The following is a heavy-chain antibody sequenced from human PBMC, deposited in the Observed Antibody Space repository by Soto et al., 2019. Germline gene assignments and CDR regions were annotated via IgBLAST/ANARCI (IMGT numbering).Heavy chain of an antibody. D-gene: IGHD6-19*01. V-gene: IGHV3-30*18. CDR1: GFTFSSSG. CDR3: AKSPPAVAGYFDY. CDR2: TSYDGSSG. Sequence: QVQLVESGGGVVQPGRSLRLSCAASGFTFSSSGMHWVRQAPGKGREWVAVTSYDGSSGYYAASVRGRFTISRDNSKNTLYLQMNSLRAEDTAVYYCAKSPPAVAGYFDYWGQGTLVTVSS. J-gene: IGHJ4*02.